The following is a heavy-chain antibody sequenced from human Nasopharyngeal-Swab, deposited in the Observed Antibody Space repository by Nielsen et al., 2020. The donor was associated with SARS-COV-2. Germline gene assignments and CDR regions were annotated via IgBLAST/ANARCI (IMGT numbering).Heavy chain of an antibody. V-gene: IGHV1-46*01. D-gene: IGHD6-13*01. CDR2: INPSGGST. CDR3: ARAFSCWYVVQASDYFDY. J-gene: IGHJ4*02. Sequence: ASLKVSCKASGYTFTSYYMHWVRQAPGQGLEWMGIINPSGGSTSYAQKFQGRVTMTRDTSTSTVYMELSSLRAEDTAVYYCARAFSCWYVVQASDYFDYWGQGTLVTVSS. CDR1: GYTFTSYY.